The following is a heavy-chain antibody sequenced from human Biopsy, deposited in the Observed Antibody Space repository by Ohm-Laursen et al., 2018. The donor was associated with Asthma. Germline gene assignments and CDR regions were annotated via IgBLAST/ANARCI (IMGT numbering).Heavy chain of an antibody. J-gene: IGHJ4*02. CDR3: ARGDSSNWSHYYFDY. CDR2: IYSGGTS. V-gene: IGHV3-53*01. CDR1: GFAVSRDH. D-gene: IGHD3-22*01. Sequence: SLRLSCTASGFAVSRDHMFWVRQVPGKGLEWVSVIYSGGTSHTADSVRGRFTISRDYSKNTSYLQMHSLRAEDTAVYYCARGDSSNWSHYYFDYWGQGTLVTVSS.